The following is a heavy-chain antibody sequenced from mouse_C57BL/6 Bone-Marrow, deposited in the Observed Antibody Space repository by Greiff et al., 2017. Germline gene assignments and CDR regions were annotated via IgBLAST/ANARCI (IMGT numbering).Heavy chain of an antibody. V-gene: IGHV1-9*01. CDR2: ILPGSGST. Sequence: VKLQQSGAELMKPGASVKLSCKATGYTFTGYWIEWVKQRPGHGLEWIGEILPGSGSTNYNEKFKGKATVTADTSSNTAYMQLSSLTTEDSAIYYCASFLITTVVATDYAMDYWGQGTSVTVSS. D-gene: IGHD1-1*01. CDR1: GYTFTGYW. CDR3: ASFLITTVVATDYAMDY. J-gene: IGHJ4*01.